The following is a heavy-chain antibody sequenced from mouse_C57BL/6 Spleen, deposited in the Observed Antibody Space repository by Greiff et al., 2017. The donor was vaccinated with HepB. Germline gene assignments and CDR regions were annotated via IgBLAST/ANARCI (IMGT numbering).Heavy chain of an antibody. CDR3: TNYGSSPPFDY. V-gene: IGHV14-4*01. CDR1: GFNIKDDY. D-gene: IGHD1-1*01. Sequence: VQLQQSGAELVRPGASVKLSCTASGFNIKDDYMHWVKQRPEQGLEWIGWIDPENGDTEYASKFQGKATIPADTSSNTAYLQLSILTSEDTAVYYCTNYGSSPPFDYWGQGTTLTVSS. CDR2: IDPENGDT. J-gene: IGHJ2*01.